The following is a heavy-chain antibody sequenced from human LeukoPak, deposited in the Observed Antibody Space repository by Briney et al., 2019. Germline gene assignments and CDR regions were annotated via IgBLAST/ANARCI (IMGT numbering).Heavy chain of an antibody. D-gene: IGHD2-21*02. CDR2: ISSSGSTI. Sequence: GGSLRLSCAASGFTFSSYEMNWVRQAPGKGLEWVSYISSSGSTIYYADSVKGRFTTSRDNAKNSLYLQMNSLRAEDTAVYYCAKVMGGILVVVTAIGPNDAFDIWGQGTMVTVSS. V-gene: IGHV3-48*03. CDR1: GFTFSSYE. CDR3: AKVMGGILVVVTAIGPNDAFDI. J-gene: IGHJ3*02.